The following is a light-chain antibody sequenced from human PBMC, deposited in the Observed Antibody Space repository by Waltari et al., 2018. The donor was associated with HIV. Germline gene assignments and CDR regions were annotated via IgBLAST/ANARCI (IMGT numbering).Light chain of an antibody. J-gene: IGLJ3*02. CDR1: SGSVSASYC. CDR3: SLYMGCGIWV. CDR2: STT. V-gene: IGLV8-61*01. Sequence: QTVVTQEPSFSVSPGGTVTLTCGLSSGSVSASYCPSWYQQTPGQAPRPLLYSTTTRSSGVPDRVSGSILGNKAALTITGAQADDESVYYCSLYMGCGIWVFGGGTKLTVL.